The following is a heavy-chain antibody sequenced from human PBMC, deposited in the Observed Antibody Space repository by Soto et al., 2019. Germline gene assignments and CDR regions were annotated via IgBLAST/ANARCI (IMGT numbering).Heavy chain of an antibody. CDR2: ISGSAGST. Sequence: XGSLRLSCAASGFTFNNYAINWVRQSPGKGLEWVSVISGSAGSTYYADSVKGRFTITRDNSKNTLYLQMSSLRAEDTAVYYCAKAGGAAGTVDYFDYWGQGTLVTVSS. CDR3: AKAGGAAGTVDYFDY. D-gene: IGHD6-13*01. CDR1: GFTFNNYA. V-gene: IGHV3-23*01. J-gene: IGHJ4*02.